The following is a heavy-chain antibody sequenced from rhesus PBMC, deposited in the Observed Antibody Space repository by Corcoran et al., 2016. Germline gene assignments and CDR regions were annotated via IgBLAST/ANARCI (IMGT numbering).Heavy chain of an antibody. CDR3: AREWNGFDV. Sequence: QVQLQESGPGLVKPSETLSLTCAVSGGSISDDYYWSWIRQPPGKGLEWIGYIDGRSEGTNHNPALKKRVTISIDPTKSQFALKLSSVTAADTAVYYCAREWNGFDVWGPGVLVTVSS. V-gene: IGHV4-106*01. J-gene: IGHJ5-1*01. CDR2: IDGRSEGT. CDR1: GGSISDDYY.